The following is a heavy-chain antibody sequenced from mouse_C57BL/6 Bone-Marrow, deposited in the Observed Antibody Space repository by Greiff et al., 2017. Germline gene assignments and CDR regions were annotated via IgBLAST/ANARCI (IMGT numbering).Heavy chain of an antibody. CDR3: TTDGCYAMDY. V-gene: IGHV14-4*01. CDR2: LDPENGDT. D-gene: IGHD2-3*01. J-gene: IGHJ4*01. CDR1: GFNIKDDY. Sequence: EVQLQQSGAELVRPGASVKLSCTASGFNIKDDYMHWVKQRPEQGLEWIGWLDPENGDTEYASKFQGKATITADTSSNTAYLQLSSLTSEDTAVYYCTTDGCYAMDYWGQGTSVTVSS.